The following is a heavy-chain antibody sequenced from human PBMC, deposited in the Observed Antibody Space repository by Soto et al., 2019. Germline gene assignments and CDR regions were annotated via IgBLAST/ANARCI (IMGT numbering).Heavy chain of an antibody. Sequence: EVQLVESGGGLVKPGESLRLSCEASGASFTNAWMNWVRQAPGKGLEWVGRIKTRIDSATTDYAAPVKGRFTISRDDSKNTLYLQMGSLKTEATAVYYCTTEDPSWLRGLEYWGQGTLVTVSS. CDR3: TTEDPSWLRGLEY. CDR2: IKTRIDSATT. J-gene: IGHJ4*02. CDR1: GASFTNAW. V-gene: IGHV3-15*01. D-gene: IGHD5-12*01.